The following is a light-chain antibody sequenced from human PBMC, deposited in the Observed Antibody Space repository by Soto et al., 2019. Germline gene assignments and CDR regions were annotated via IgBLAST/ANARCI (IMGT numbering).Light chain of an antibody. J-gene: IGKJ1*01. CDR1: QGISSY. CDR2: GAS. V-gene: IGKV1-9*01. Sequence: DIQMTQSPSTLSGSVGDRVTITCRASQGISSYLGWYQQKPGKAPKLLIYGASTLQSGVPSRFSGSGSGTDFTLTISSLQPEDFATYYCQHYNSYSEAFGQGTKVDIK. CDR3: QHYNSYSEA.